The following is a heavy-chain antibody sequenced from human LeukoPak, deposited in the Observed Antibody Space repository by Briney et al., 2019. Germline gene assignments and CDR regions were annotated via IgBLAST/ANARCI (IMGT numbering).Heavy chain of an antibody. Sequence: GGSLRLSCAASGFTFDDYTMHWVRQAPGKGLEWVSLISWDGGSTYYADSVKGRFTTSRDNSKNSLYLQMNSLRTEDTALYYCAKATRYSDYYMDVWGKGTTVTVSS. V-gene: IGHV3-43*01. CDR1: GFTFDDYT. J-gene: IGHJ6*03. D-gene: IGHD2-15*01. CDR2: ISWDGGST. CDR3: AKATRYSDYYMDV.